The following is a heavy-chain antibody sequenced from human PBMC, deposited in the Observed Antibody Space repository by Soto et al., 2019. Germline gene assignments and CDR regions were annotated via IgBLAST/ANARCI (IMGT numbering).Heavy chain of an antibody. CDR1: GGTFSSYF. D-gene: IGHD3-16*01. Sequence: QVQLVQSGAEVKKAGSSVKVSCKVSGGTFSSYFINWVRQAPGQGLEWVGGIIPVFGTASYAEKFQGRVTITADESTSTAYMELSRLRSDDTAVYYCARWGTTGGLDVWGQGTLVSVS. CDR2: IIPVFGTA. CDR3: ARWGTTGGLDV. J-gene: IGHJ1*01. V-gene: IGHV1-69*01.